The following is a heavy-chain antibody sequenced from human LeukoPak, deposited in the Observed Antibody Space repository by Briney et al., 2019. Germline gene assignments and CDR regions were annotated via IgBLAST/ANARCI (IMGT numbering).Heavy chain of an antibody. CDR3: ARGRTDGSGSIDY. CDR2: IKQDGSEK. V-gene: IGHV3-7*01. D-gene: IGHD3-10*01. CDR1: GFTFSSYW. J-gene: IGHJ4*02. Sequence: GGSLRLSCAASGFTFSSYWMSWVRQAPGKGLEWVANIKQDGSEKYYVDSVKGRFTISRDNAKNSLYLQMNSLRAEDTAVYYCARGRTDGSGSIDYWGQGTLVTVSS.